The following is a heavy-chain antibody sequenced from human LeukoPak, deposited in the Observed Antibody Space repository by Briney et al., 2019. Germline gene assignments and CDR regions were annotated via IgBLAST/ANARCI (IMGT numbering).Heavy chain of an antibody. CDR1: GFTFSSYS. CDR3: ARDRYSYGYWAFDI. V-gene: IGHV3-21*01. D-gene: IGHD5-18*01. CDR2: ISSSSTYI. J-gene: IGHJ3*02. Sequence: GGSLRLSCAASGFTFSSYSINWVRQAPGKGLEWGSSISSSSTYISYADSVKGRFTISRDTAKNSLYLQMNSLRAEDTAVYYCARDRYSYGYWAFDIWGQGTMVTVSS.